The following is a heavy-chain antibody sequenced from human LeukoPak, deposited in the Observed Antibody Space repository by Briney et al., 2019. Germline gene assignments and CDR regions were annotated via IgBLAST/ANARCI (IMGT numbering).Heavy chain of an antibody. CDR3: AKAGAAMEIYYYYYMDV. Sequence: GGSLRLSCAASGFTFDDYGMSWVRQAPGKGLEWVSGINWNGGSTGYADSVKGRFTISRDNAKNSLYLQMNSLRAEDTALYYCAKAGAAMEIYYYYYMDVWGKGTTVTVSS. CDR2: INWNGGST. V-gene: IGHV3-20*04. D-gene: IGHD5-18*01. CDR1: GFTFDDYG. J-gene: IGHJ6*03.